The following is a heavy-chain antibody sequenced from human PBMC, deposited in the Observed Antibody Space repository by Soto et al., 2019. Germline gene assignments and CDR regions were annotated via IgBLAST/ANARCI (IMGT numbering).Heavy chain of an antibody. CDR2: IYYSGST. CDR1: GGSISSSSYY. CDR3: ARQADYDILTGYGVSSWFDP. J-gene: IGHJ5*02. D-gene: IGHD3-9*01. V-gene: IGHV4-39*01. Sequence: SETLSLTCTVSGGSISSSSYYWGWIRQPPGKGLEWIGSIYYSGSTYYNPSLKSRVTISVDTSKNQFSLKLSSVTAADTAVYYCARQADYDILTGYGVSSWFDPWGQGTLVTVSS.